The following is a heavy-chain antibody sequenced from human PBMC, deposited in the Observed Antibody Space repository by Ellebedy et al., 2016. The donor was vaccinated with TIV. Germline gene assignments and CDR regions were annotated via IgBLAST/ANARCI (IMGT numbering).Heavy chain of an antibody. CDR1: GFIFSDYA. D-gene: IGHD1/OR15-1a*01. CDR3: ARDYRNKGFDV. CDR2: ISNGGST. V-gene: IGHV3-64*04. Sequence: GESLKISCSASGFIFSDYAMHWVRQAPGKGLEYLSAISNGGSTYYADSVKGRFTVSRDNAKNSMYLQMNSLRADDTAVYYCARDYRNKGFDVWGQGTMVTVSS. J-gene: IGHJ3*01.